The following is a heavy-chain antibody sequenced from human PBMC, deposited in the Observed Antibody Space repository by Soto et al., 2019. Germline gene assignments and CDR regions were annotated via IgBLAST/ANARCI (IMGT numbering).Heavy chain of an antibody. CDR2: VSGSGAST. CDR3: AKEDSRYCSGTSCYLDY. CDR1: GFTFSNYA. Sequence: EVQLVESGGGLVQPGGSLRLSCAASGFTFSNYAMSWVRQAPGKGLEWVSSVSGSGASTFYADSVKGRFTISRDKSKNTVYLQMNSLRAEDTAVYYCAKEDSRYCSGTSCYLDYWGQGTQVTVSS. D-gene: IGHD2-2*01. J-gene: IGHJ4*02. V-gene: IGHV3-23*04.